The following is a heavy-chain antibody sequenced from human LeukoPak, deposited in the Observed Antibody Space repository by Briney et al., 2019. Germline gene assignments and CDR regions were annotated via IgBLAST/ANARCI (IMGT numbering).Heavy chain of an antibody. D-gene: IGHD5-12*01. CDR1: GFTFDSYA. CDR2: ISRNGGST. V-gene: IGHV3-64*01. Sequence: PGGSLRLSCAASGFTFDSYAMHWVRQAPGKGLEYVSAISRNGGSTFYANSVKGRFTISRDNSKNTLYLQMGSLRAEDTAVYYCARGGRGHDFSPNYYYDLDVWGQGTTVTASS. CDR3: ARGGRGHDFSPNYYYDLDV. J-gene: IGHJ6*02.